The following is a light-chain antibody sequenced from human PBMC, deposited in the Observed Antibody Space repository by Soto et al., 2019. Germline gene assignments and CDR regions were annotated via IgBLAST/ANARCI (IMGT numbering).Light chain of an antibody. Sequence: QSVLTQPPSVSAAPGQKVAISCSGSSPNIGNDFVSWYQQLPGTAPKLLIYENHKRPSWIPDRFSGSKSGTSATLGITGLQTGYEADYYCETWDSSLSAAVFGGGTQLTVL. J-gene: IGLJ7*01. CDR1: SPNIGNDF. V-gene: IGLV1-51*02. CDR3: ETWDSSLSAAV. CDR2: ENH.